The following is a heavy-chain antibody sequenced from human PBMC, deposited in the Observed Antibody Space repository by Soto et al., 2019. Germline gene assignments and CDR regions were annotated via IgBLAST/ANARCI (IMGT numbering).Heavy chain of an antibody. CDR3: ASARKGSGSKVEY. CDR1: GFTFSSYW. CDR2: IDSDGSGT. J-gene: IGHJ4*02. V-gene: IGHV3-74*01. D-gene: IGHD3-10*01. Sequence: EVQLVESGGGLVQPGGSLRLSCAASGFTFSSYWMHWVRQAPGKGLVWVSRIDSDGSGTNYPDSVKGRFTISRDNAKNTLFLQMNSLGDEDTAVYYCASARKGSGSKVEYWGQGTLVTVSS.